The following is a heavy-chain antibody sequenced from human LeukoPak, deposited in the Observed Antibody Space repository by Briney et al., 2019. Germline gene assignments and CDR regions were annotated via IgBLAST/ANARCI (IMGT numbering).Heavy chain of an antibody. D-gene: IGHD5-24*01. CDR2: IYYSGST. CDR1: GGSISSYY. Sequence: KPSETLSLTCTVSGGSISSYYWSWLRQPPGKGLELIGYIYYSGSTDYNPSLKSRVTISVDTSKNQFSLKLSSVTAADAAVYYCARARDGYNSDYFDYWGQGTLVTVSS. J-gene: IGHJ4*02. V-gene: IGHV4-59*01. CDR3: ARARDGYNSDYFDY.